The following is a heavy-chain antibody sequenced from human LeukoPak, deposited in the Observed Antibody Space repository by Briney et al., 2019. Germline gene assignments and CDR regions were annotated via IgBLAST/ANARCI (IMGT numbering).Heavy chain of an antibody. Sequence: PSETLSLTCADYGGSFSGYYWSWIRQPPGKGLEWVGEINHSGSTNYNPSLKSRVTISVDTSKNQFSLKLSSVTAADTAVYYCASMSVDTAMVVAYYYMDVWGKGTTVTVSS. J-gene: IGHJ6*03. CDR2: INHSGST. CDR1: GGSFSGYY. CDR3: ASMSVDTAMVVAYYYMDV. D-gene: IGHD5-18*01. V-gene: IGHV4-34*01.